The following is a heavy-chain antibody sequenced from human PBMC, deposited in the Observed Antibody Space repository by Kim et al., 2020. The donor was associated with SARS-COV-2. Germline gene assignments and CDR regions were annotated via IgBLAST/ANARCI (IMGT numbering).Heavy chain of an antibody. CDR2: INTNTGTP. J-gene: IGHJ4*02. CDR1: GYSFSNYA. D-gene: IGHD1-26*01. Sequence: ASVKVSCKASGYSFSNYAINWVRQAPGQGLEWMGWINTNTGTPTYAQGFAGRIVLSVDTSVNTAYLQINSLKADDTAIYFCARGDRAYYLRGDFWGQGTLVTVSS. V-gene: IGHV7-4-1*02. CDR3: ARGDRAYYLRGDF.